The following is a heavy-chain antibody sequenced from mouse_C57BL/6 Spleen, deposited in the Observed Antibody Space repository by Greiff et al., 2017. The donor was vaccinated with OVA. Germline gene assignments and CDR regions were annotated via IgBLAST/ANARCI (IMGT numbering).Heavy chain of an antibody. D-gene: IGHD2-3*01. CDR1: GYTFTSYW. Sequence: QVQLKQPGAELVKPGASVKVCCKASGYTFTSYWMHWVKQRPGQGLEWIGRIHPSDSDTNYNQKFKGKATLTVDKSSSTAYMQLSSLTSEDSAVYYCAIWSYDGYYVWFAYWGQGTLVTVSA. CDR2: IHPSDSDT. CDR3: AIWSYDGYYVWFAY. V-gene: IGHV1-74*01. J-gene: IGHJ3*01.